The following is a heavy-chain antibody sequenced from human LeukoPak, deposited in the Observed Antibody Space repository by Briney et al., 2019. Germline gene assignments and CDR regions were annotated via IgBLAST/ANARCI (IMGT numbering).Heavy chain of an antibody. CDR3: ARGGYYNTSGPDY. Sequence: ASVKVSCKASGYTFTGYYMHWVRQAPGQGLEWMGRINPNNGGTNYAQKFQGRVTMTGDTSISTAYMELSSLRSDDTAVYYCARGGYYNTSGPDYWGQGTLVTVSS. D-gene: IGHD3-22*01. V-gene: IGHV1-2*06. J-gene: IGHJ4*02. CDR1: GYTFTGYY. CDR2: INPNNGGT.